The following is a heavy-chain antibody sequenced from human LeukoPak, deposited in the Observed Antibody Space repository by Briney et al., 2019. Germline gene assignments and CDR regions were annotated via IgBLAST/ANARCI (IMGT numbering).Heavy chain of an antibody. CDR1: GFTFSNAW. J-gene: IGHJ4*02. CDR2: IKSKTDGGTT. V-gene: IGHV3-15*01. CDR3: TKAAPDSTGWIDY. Sequence: GGTLTLSCAASGFTFSNAWMSWVRQAPGKGLEWVGRIKSKTDGGTTDYVAPVKGRFSISRDDAKNTLYLQMNSLKTEDTAVYYCTKAAPDSTGWIDYWGQGNLVTVSS. D-gene: IGHD6-19*01.